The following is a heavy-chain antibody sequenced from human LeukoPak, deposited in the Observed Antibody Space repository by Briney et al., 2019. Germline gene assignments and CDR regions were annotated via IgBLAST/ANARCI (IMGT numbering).Heavy chain of an antibody. CDR3: ARERRYCSGGSCYSASVNWFDP. J-gene: IGHJ5*02. V-gene: IGHV4-34*01. Sequence: PSETLPLTCAVYGGSFSGYYWSWIRQPPGKGLEWIGEINHSGSTNYNPSLKSRVTISVDTSKNQFSLKLSSVTAADTAVYYCARERRYCSGGSCYSASVNWFDPWGQGTLVTVSS. D-gene: IGHD2-15*01. CDR2: INHSGST. CDR1: GGSFSGYY.